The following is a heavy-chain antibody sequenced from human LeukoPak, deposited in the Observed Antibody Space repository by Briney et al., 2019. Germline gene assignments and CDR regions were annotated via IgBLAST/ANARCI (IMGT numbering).Heavy chain of an antibody. J-gene: IGHJ4*02. Sequence: SVKVSCKASGGTFSSYAISWVRQAPGQGLEWMGGIIPIFGTANYAQKSQGRVTITADESTSTAYMELSSLRAEDTAVYHCAKEIYYDSTGPQYWGQGTLVTVSS. CDR3: AKEIYYDSTGPQY. V-gene: IGHV1-69*13. CDR1: GGTFSSYA. D-gene: IGHD3-22*01. CDR2: IIPIFGTA.